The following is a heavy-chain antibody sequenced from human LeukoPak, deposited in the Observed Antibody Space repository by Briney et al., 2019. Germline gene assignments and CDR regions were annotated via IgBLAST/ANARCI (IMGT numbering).Heavy chain of an antibody. CDR1: GYSFANNW. CDR2: IDPGDSDT. CDR3: VRSWHRSGWYYFDY. Sequence: PGESLKISCKGSGYSFANNWIAWVRQMPGKGLEWMGIIDPGDSDTSYSPSFQGQVTISADKSFTTANLQWSSLKASDTAMYYCVRSWHRSGWYYFDYWGQGTLVTVSS. D-gene: IGHD6-19*01. J-gene: IGHJ4*02. V-gene: IGHV5-51*01.